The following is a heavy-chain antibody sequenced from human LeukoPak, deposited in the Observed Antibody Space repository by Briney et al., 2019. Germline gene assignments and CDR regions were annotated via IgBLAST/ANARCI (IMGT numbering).Heavy chain of an antibody. J-gene: IGHJ4*02. D-gene: IGHD5-24*01. Sequence: SETLSLTCAVYGGSFSDYYWTWIRQPPGKGLEWIGEINHSGSTNYNPSLKSRVTISVDTSKNQFSLKLSSVTAADTAVYSCARGSATLGMASSYFDYWGQGTLVTVSS. CDR3: ARGSATLGMASSYFDY. CDR1: GGSFSDYY. V-gene: IGHV4-34*01. CDR2: INHSGST.